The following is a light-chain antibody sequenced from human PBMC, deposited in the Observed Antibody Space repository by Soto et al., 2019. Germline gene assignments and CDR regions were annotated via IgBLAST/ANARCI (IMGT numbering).Light chain of an antibody. J-gene: IGLJ1*01. V-gene: IGLV2-14*03. CDR3: SSYTSASALFV. CDR1: SSDVGGYNY. Sequence: QSALTQPASVSGSPGQSITISCTGTSSDVGGYNYVAWYHKHLGKAPKLIIYDVTVRPSGVSDRFSGSKSGNTASLAISGLQAEDEAEYYCSSYTSASALFVFGTGTKLTVL. CDR2: DVT.